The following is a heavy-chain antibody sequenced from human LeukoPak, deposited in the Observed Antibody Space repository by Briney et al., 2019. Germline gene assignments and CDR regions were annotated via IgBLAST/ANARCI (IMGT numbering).Heavy chain of an antibody. CDR1: GFTFSNAW. V-gene: IGHV3-15*01. D-gene: IGHD3-3*01. CDR3: TTYPRITIFGVVIPGFDY. CDR2: IKSKTDGGTT. J-gene: IGHJ4*02. Sequence: GGSLRLSCAASGFTFSNAWMSWVRQAPGKGLEWVGRIKSKTDGGTTDYAAPVKGRFTISRDDSKNTLYLQMNSLKTEDTAVYYCTTYPRITIFGVVIPGFDYWGQGTLDTVSS.